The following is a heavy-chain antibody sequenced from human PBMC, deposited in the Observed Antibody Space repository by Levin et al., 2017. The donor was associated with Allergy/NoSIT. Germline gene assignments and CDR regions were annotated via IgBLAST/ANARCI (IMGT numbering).Heavy chain of an antibody. J-gene: IGHJ4*02. V-gene: IGHV1-46*01. CDR3: ARGDLGNYAELGYFEY. CDR1: EYIFTMYY. D-gene: IGHD4-11*01. CDR2: INPSGGST. Sequence: GESLKISCKASEYIFTMYYIHWVRQAPGQGLEWMGIINPSGGSTSYTQTFQGRVTLTSDTSTSTVYMELSSLRSEDTAVYYCARGDLGNYAELGYFEYWGQGTLVTVSS.